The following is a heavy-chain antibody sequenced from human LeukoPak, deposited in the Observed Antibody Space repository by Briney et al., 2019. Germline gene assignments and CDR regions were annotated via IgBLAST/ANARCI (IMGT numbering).Heavy chain of an antibody. CDR3: ARPLFGAISPGY. J-gene: IGHJ4*02. D-gene: IGHD3-10*01. CDR2: IKEDGSET. V-gene: IGHV3-7*01. Sequence: GGSLRLSCAASGFTFSSHWMTWVRQAPGRGLEWVANIKEDGSETFCGDSVKGRFTIPRDNAENSLNLQMNNLRPEDTAMYYCARPLFGAISPGYWGQGTLVTVSS. CDR1: GFTFSSHW.